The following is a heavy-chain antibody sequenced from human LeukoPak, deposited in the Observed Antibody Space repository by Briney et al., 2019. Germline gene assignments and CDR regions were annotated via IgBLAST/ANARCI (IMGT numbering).Heavy chain of an antibody. Sequence: QAGGSLSPSYAASGFTFSSYTMNGVRQAPGKGLGWVSYIMRTAADVTSYADSVEGRFTISRDDAKNSLYLQMNSLRDDDTAVYYCVRDWSYAFDLWGQGTMVTVSS. CDR1: GFTFSSYT. V-gene: IGHV3-48*02. CDR2: IMRTAADVT. CDR3: VRDWSYAFDL. J-gene: IGHJ3*01.